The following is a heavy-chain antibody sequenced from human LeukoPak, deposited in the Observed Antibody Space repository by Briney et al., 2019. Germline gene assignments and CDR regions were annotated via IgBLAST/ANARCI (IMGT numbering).Heavy chain of an antibody. CDR2: IYSGGST. J-gene: IGHJ5*02. V-gene: IGHV3-66*01. CDR1: GFTVSSNY. CDR3: ARAVAGTTWFDP. D-gene: IGHD6-19*01. Sequence: GGSLRLSCAASGFTVSSNYMSWVRQAPGKGLEWVSVIYSGGSTYYADSVKGRFTISRDNSKNTLYLQMNSLRAEDTAVYYCARAVAGTTWFDPWGQGTLVTVSS.